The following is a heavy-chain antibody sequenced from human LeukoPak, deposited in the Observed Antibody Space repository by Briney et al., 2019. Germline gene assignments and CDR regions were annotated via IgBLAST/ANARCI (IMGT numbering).Heavy chain of an antibody. CDR2: MNPNSGDT. J-gene: IGHJ4*02. V-gene: IGHV1-8*01. Sequence: ASVKVSCKASGYTFTSYDINWVRQATGQGLEWMGWMNPNSGDTAYAQKFQGRVAMTRDTSIGTAYMELSSLTSEDTAVYYCARGLGDYYDTSGYYYAVPAHWGQGTLVTVSS. CDR3: ARGLGDYYDTSGYYYAVPAH. D-gene: IGHD3-22*01. CDR1: GYTFTSYD.